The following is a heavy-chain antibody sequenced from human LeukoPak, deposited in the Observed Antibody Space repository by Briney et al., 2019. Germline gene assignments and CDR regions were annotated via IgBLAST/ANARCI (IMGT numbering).Heavy chain of an antibody. V-gene: IGHV3-7*05. D-gene: IGHD5-18*01. CDR1: GFTFSSYW. Sequence: GGSLRLSCVASGFTFSSYWMSWVRQAPGKGLEWVANIKQDGSEKYCVDSVKGRFTISRDNAKNSLYLQMNSLRAEDTAVYYCAREAGIPPSTQQWPTSVDYWGQGTLVTVSS. CDR2: IKQDGSEK. CDR3: AREAGIPPSTQQWPTSVDY. J-gene: IGHJ4*02.